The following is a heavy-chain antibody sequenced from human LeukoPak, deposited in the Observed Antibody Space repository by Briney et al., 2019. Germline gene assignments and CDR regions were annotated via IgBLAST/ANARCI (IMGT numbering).Heavy chain of an antibody. V-gene: IGHV4-34*01. CDR1: GGSFSGYY. Sequence: PSETLSLTCAVYGGSFSGYYWGWIRQPPGKGLEWIGEINHSGSTNYNPSLKSRVAISVDTSKNQFSLKLSSVTAADTAVYYCARADTSKTGYSSGWYRRAGAFDIWGQGTMVTVSS. J-gene: IGHJ3*02. D-gene: IGHD6-19*01. CDR2: INHSGST. CDR3: ARADTSKTGYSSGWYRRAGAFDI.